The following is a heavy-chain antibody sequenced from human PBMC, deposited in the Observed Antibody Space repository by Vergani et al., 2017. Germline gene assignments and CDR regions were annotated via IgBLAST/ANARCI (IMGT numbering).Heavy chain of an antibody. CDR2: IYHSGGT. D-gene: IGHD1-26*01. J-gene: IGHJ1*01. Sequence: QVQLQESGPGLVKPSETLSPTCAVSGYSLSSGYYWGWFRQPQGKGLDWIGSIYHSGGTYYNPSLKSRVTISVDTSKNQFSLKLSSVTAADTAVYYCAXRIVGATGAEYFQHWGQGTLVTVSS. CDR3: AXRIVGATGAEYFQH. CDR1: GYSLSSGYY. V-gene: IGHV4-38-2*01.